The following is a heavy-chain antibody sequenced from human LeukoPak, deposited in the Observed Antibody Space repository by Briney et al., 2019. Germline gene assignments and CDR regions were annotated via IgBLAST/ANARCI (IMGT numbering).Heavy chain of an antibody. J-gene: IGHJ6*03. CDR3: ARGGGTLHYMDV. D-gene: IGHD3-16*01. CDR1: GGSFSGYY. V-gene: IGHV4-34*01. CDR2: INHSGST. Sequence: SETLSLTCAVYGGSFSGYYWSWIRQPPGKGLEWIGEINHSGSTNYNPSLKSRVTISVDTSKNQSSLKLSSVTAADTAVYYCARGGGTLHYMDVWGKGTTVTISS.